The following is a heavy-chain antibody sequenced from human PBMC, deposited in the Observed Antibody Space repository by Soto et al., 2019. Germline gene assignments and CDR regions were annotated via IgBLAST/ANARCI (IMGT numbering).Heavy chain of an antibody. CDR2: ISTYNGNT. CDR3: ARRLYGDYDY. D-gene: IGHD4-17*01. V-gene: IGHV1-18*01. CDR1: GYSFTTSG. J-gene: IGHJ4*02. Sequence: AASVKVSCKASGYSFTTSGITWVRQAPGQGLEWMGWISTYNGNTNYAQKLQDRVTLTTDTSTSTAYMGLRSLRSDDTAVYYCARRLYGDYDYWGQGTLVTVSS.